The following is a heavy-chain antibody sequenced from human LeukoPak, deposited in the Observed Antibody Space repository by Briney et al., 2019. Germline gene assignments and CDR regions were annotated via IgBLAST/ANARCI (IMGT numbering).Heavy chain of an antibody. D-gene: IGHD2-2*02. CDR1: GFTFSSYD. CDR2: IGTAGDT. J-gene: IGHJ4*02. Sequence: GGSLRLSCAASGFTFSSYDMHWVRQATGKGLEWVSAIGTAGDTYYPGSVKGRFTISRENAKNSLYLQMNSLRAGDTAVYYRARGGRLGYCSSTSCYSRDFDYWGQGTLVTVSS. V-gene: IGHV3-13*01. CDR3: ARGGRLGYCSSTSCYSRDFDY.